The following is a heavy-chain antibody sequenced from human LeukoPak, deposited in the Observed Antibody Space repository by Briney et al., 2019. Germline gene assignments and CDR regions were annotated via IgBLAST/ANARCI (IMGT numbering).Heavy chain of an antibody. J-gene: IGHJ4*02. D-gene: IGHD3-10*01. CDR3: ARVSLSGSGSTIDY. CDR2: IYYSGST. CDR1: GGSISSYY. V-gene: IGHV4-59*01. Sequence: SETLSLTCTVSGGSISSYYWSWIRQPPGKGLEWIGYIYYSGSTNYNPSLKSRVTISVDTSKNQFSLKLSSVTAADTAVYYCARVSLSGSGSTIDYWGQGTLVTVSS.